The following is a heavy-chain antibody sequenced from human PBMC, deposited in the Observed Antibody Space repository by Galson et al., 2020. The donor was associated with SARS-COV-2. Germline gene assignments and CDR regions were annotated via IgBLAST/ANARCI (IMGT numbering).Heavy chain of an antibody. CDR1: GFTFSSYS. Sequence: TGGSLRLSCAASGFTFSSYSMNWVRQAPGKGLEWVSSISSSSSYIYYADSVKGRFTISRDTAKNSLYLQMNSLRAEDTAVYYCAREGATPIQRWLERWFDPWGQGTLVTVSS. D-gene: IGHD5-18*01. J-gene: IGHJ5*02. CDR3: AREGATPIQRWLERWFDP. V-gene: IGHV3-21*01. CDR2: ISSSSSYI.